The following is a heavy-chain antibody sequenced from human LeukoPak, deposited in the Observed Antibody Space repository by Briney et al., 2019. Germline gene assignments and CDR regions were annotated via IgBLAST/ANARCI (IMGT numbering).Heavy chain of an antibody. V-gene: IGHV4-38-2*02. Sequence: PSETLSLTCTVSGYSISSGYYWSWIRQPPGKGLEWIGSIYHSGSTYYNPSLKSRVTISGDTSKNQFSLKLRSVTAADTAVYYCARDSGTTGEVKFDPWGQGTLVTVSS. D-gene: IGHD3-10*01. J-gene: IGHJ5*02. CDR2: IYHSGST. CDR1: GYSISSGYY. CDR3: ARDSGTTGEVKFDP.